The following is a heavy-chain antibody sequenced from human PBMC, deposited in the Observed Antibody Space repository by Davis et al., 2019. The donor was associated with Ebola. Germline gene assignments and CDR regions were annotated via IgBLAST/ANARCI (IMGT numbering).Heavy chain of an antibody. Sequence: PSETLSLTCAVYGGSLTDYYWGWVRQPPGKGLEWVGEIDYRGDTKYNPSLKSRASLSIDTSRKQFSLKLTSVTAADTAFYYCASTHQIRGKDCFDCWGQGTLVTVSS. CDR3: ASTHQIRGKDCFDC. V-gene: IGHV4-34*01. CDR2: IDYRGDT. J-gene: IGHJ4*02. CDR1: GGSLTDYY. D-gene: IGHD2-2*01.